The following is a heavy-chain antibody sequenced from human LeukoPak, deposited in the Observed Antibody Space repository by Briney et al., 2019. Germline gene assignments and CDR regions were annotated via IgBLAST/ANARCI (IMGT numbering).Heavy chain of an antibody. CDR3: ARGKEWRGEGLDY. CDR1: GFTFTGSY. D-gene: IGHD3-3*01. V-gene: IGHV1-2*04. J-gene: IGHJ4*02. CDR2: INPNSGRT. Sequence: ASVKVSCKASGFTFTGSYVHWVRQAPGQGLEWMGWINPNSGRTNYAQNFQDWVTMAGDTSISTAYMELSRLRSDDTAVYYCARGKEWRGEGLDYWGQGTLVTVSS.